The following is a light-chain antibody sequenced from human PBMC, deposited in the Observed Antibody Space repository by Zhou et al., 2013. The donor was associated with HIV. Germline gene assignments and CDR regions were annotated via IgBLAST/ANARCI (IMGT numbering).Light chain of an antibody. J-gene: IGKJ1*01. V-gene: IGKV3-11*01. Sequence: EIVLTQSPATLSLSPGERATLSCRTSQSISDYLGWYQQRPGQAPRLLIYDASNRATGIPARFSGSGSGTDFTLTISSLEPEDLAVYYCQQYGSSQTFGQGTKVEIK. CDR3: QQYGSSQT. CDR1: QSISDY. CDR2: DAS.